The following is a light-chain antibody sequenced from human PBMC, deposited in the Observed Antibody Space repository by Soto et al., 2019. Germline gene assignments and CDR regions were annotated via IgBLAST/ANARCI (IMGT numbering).Light chain of an antibody. J-gene: IGKJ2*01. V-gene: IGKV1-5*01. CDR1: QSISTW. CDR2: AAS. CDR3: QRYNGFSL. Sequence: DLQMTQSPSTLSASVGDRVTITCRASQSISTWLAWYQQKPGKAPKLLISAASNLESGVPSRFSGSGSGTEFTLTISSLQPDDFATYYCQRYNGFSLLGQGTELEIK.